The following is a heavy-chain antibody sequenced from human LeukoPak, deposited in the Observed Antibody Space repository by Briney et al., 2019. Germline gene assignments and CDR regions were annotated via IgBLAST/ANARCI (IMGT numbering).Heavy chain of an antibody. V-gene: IGHV1-2*06. J-gene: IGHJ4*02. CDR1: GYTFTGYY. CDR2: INPNSGGT. Sequence: ASVKVSCKTSGYTFTGYYMHWVRQAPGQGLEWMGRINPNSGGTNYAQKFQGRVTTTRDTSITTAYMELSRLRSDDTAVYYCARADSNNWDAKYYFDYWGQGALVTVSS. CDR3: ARADSNNWDAKYYFDY. D-gene: IGHD1-26*01.